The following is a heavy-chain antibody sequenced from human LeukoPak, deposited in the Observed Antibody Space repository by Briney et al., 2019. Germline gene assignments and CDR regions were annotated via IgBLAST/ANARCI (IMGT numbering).Heavy chain of an antibody. V-gene: IGHV3-53*01. D-gene: IGHD5-12*01. J-gene: IGHJ3*02. Sequence: GGSLRLSCAASGLVVSSNYMSWVRQAPGKGLEWVSIYGDGSTYYADSMKGRFTISRDNSKNMLYLQMNSLRVEDTAVYYCARVIVATNAFDAFDIWGQGTMVTVSS. CDR2: YGDGST. CDR3: ARVIVATNAFDAFDI. CDR1: GLVVSSNY.